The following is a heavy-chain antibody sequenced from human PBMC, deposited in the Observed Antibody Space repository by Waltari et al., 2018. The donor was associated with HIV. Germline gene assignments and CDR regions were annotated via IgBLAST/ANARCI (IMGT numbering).Heavy chain of an antibody. Sequence: EVHLVESGGGPVQPGGSLSLSCAASGFTFSTYSMNWVRQAPGKGLEWISYISSTSTTIFYADPVKGRFTISRDNAKNSLDLQMNNLRAEDTAVYYCARDITLTPGPDYWGQGTLVTVSS. V-gene: IGHV3-48*01. CDR1: GFTFSTYS. CDR2: ISSTSTTI. J-gene: IGHJ4*02. CDR3: ARDITLTPGPDY. D-gene: IGHD3-16*01.